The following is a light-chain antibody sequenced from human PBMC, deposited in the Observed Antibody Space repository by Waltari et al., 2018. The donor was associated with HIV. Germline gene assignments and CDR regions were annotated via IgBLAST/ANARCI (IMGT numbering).Light chain of an antibody. J-gene: IGLJ3*02. CDR3: AAWDDSLNGWV. Sequence: QSVLTQPPSASGTPGQRVTISCSGSSPNIGSNTVNWYQQLPGTAPKLLIYSNNQRPSWVPDRFSGSKSGTSASLAISGLRSDVEAAFYCAAWDDSLNGWVFCGGTKLTVL. CDR1: SPNIGSNT. CDR2: SNN. V-gene: IGLV1-44*01.